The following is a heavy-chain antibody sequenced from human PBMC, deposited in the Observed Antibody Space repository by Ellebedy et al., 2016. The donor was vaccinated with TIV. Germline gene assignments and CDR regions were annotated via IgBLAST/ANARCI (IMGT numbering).Heavy chain of an antibody. CDR3: ARDSKNGWAFDI. J-gene: IGHJ3*02. V-gene: IGHV4-59*01. D-gene: IGHD2-2*03. Sequence: SETLSLTCSVSGGSISRYYWTWIRQPPGQGLEWIGYCYYTGRTDYSPSLKSRVTIAVDRSRNQMSLMLSSVTAADTAMYFCARDSKNGWAFDIWGQGTMVTVSS. CDR2: CYYTGRT. CDR1: GGSISRYY.